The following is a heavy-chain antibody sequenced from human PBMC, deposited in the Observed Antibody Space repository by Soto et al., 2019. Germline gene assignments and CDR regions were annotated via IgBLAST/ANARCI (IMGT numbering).Heavy chain of an antibody. V-gene: IGHV4-39*01. CDR2: IYHTGRT. CDR1: GGSISGTSFY. D-gene: IGHD6-19*01. CDR3: ANPISQFTSGLFHSDY. J-gene: IGHJ4*02. Sequence: SETLSLTCAVSGGSISGTSFYWGWIRQPPGKGLEWIGNIYHTGRTYYNPSLKSRVAISVDTTKNQFSLSLSSVTAADSAVYYCANPISQFTSGLFHSDYWGQGKLVTVSS.